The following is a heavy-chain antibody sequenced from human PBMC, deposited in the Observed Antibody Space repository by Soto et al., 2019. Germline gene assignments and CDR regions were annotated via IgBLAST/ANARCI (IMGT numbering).Heavy chain of an antibody. V-gene: IGHV3-23*01. D-gene: IGHD3-16*01. J-gene: IGHJ2*01. CDR1: GFTFSNYA. Sequence: EVQLLESGRSLVRPGGSLRLSCAASGFTFSNYAMTWVRQAPGKGLEWVSSITSSGHLVYYADSVKGRFTISRDNSKKILDLQMTSLRVDDTAMYYCAKDPNLITGWYFDLWGRGTPISVSP. CDR2: ITSSGHLV. CDR3: AKDPNLITGWYFDL.